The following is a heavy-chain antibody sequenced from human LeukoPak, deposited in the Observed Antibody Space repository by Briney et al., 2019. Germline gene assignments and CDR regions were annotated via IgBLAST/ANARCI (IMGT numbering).Heavy chain of an antibody. Sequence: GASVKVSCKASGYTFTSYGISWVRQAPGQGLEWMGWISAYNGNTNYAQKLQGRVTMTTDTSTSTAYMELRSLRSDDTAVYYCARRSRGSSSWYYFDYWGQGTLVTVSS. CDR2: ISAYNGNT. V-gene: IGHV1-18*01. J-gene: IGHJ4*02. D-gene: IGHD6-13*01. CDR1: GYTFTSYG. CDR3: ARRSRGSSSWYYFDY.